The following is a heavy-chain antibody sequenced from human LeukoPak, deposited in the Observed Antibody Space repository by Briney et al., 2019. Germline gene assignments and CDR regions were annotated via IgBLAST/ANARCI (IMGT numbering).Heavy chain of an antibody. V-gene: IGHV1-2*02. J-gene: IGHJ4*02. CDR3: ARDREIGGYSYGFPKLNPFDY. CDR2: INPNSGGT. CDR1: GYTFTGYY. Sequence: ASVKVSCKASGYTFTGYYMHWVRQAPGQGLEWMGWINPNSGGTNYAQKFQGRVTMTRDTSISTAYMELSRLRSDDTAVYYCARDREIGGYSYGFPKLNPFDYWGQGTLVTVSS. D-gene: IGHD5-18*01.